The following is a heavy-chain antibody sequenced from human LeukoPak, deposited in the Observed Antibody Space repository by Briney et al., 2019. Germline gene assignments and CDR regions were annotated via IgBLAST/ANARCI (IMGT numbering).Heavy chain of an antibody. J-gene: IGHJ4*02. CDR1: GGTLSSYA. D-gene: IGHD1-26*01. Sequence: GASVKVSCKASGGTLSSYAISWVRQAPGQGLEWMGGIIPIFGTANYAQKFQGRVTITADESTSTAYMELSSLRSEDTAVYYCASSLVGATRDYYFDYWGQGTLVTVSS. CDR3: ASSLVGATRDYYFDY. V-gene: IGHV1-69*13. CDR2: IIPIFGTA.